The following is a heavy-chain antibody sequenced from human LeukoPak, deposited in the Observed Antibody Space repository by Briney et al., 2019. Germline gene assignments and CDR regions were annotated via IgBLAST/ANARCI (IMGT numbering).Heavy chain of an antibody. CDR1: GFTFSSYS. CDR3: AKTRYSYGFLRRLKSYHFDY. Sequence: GGSLRLSCAASGFTFSSYSMNWVRQAPGKGLEWVSSISSSSSYIYYADSVKGRFTISRDNAKNSLYLQMNSLRAEDTAVYYCAKTRYSYGFLRRLKSYHFDYWGQGTLVTVSS. V-gene: IGHV3-21*01. D-gene: IGHD5-18*01. J-gene: IGHJ4*02. CDR2: ISSSSSYI.